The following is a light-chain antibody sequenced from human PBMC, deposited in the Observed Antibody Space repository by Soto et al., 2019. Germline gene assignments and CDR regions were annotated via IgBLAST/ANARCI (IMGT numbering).Light chain of an antibody. J-gene: IGKJ2*01. V-gene: IGKV3-20*01. CDR2: GAS. CDR1: QSVSNNY. Sequence: IVLTQSPGTLSLSPGERATLSCRASQSVSNNYLAWYQQKLGQAPRLLIYGASYRATGVPDRFSGSGSGTDFTLTISRLEPEDFAVYYCQRHGNSLYTFGQGTKLEI. CDR3: QRHGNSLYT.